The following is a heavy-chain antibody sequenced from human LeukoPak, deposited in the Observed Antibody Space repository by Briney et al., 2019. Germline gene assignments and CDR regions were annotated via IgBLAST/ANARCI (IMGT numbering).Heavy chain of an antibody. CDR1: GGSFSGYY. V-gene: IGHV4-34*01. Sequence: PSETLSLTCAVYGGSFSGYYWSWIRQPPGKGLEWIGEINHSGSTNYNPSLKSRVTISVDTSKNQFSLKLSSVTAADTAVYYCARDARGEYQLPRRNYYYYYGMDVWGQGTMVTVSS. J-gene: IGHJ6*02. D-gene: IGHD2-2*01. CDR3: ARDARGEYQLPRRNYYYYYGMDV. CDR2: INHSGST.